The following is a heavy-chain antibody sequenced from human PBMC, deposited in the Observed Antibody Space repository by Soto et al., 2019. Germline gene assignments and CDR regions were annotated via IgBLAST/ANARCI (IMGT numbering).Heavy chain of an antibody. CDR3: AKRSGYYRDYYGMDV. CDR2: FDPEDGET. D-gene: IGHD3-3*01. CDR1: GYTLTELS. J-gene: IGHJ6*02. Sequence: ASVKVSCKVSGYTLTELSMHWVRQAPGKGLEWMGGFDPEDGETIYAQKFQGRVTMTEDTSTDTAYMELSSLRPEDTAVYYCAKRSGYYRDYYGMDVWGQGTTVTVSS. V-gene: IGHV1-24*01.